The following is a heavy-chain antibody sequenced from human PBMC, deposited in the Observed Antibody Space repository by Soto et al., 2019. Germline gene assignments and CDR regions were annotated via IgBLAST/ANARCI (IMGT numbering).Heavy chain of an antibody. CDR1: GYTFTSYY. V-gene: IGHV1-46*01. J-gene: IGHJ3*02. Sequence: ASVKVSCKASGYTFTSYYMHWVRQAPGQGLEWMGIINPSGGSTSYAQKFQGRVTMTRDTSTSTVYMELSSLRSEGTAVYYCARPNYYDSSGSYAFDIWGQGTMVTVSS. D-gene: IGHD3-22*01. CDR3: ARPNYYDSSGSYAFDI. CDR2: INPSGGST.